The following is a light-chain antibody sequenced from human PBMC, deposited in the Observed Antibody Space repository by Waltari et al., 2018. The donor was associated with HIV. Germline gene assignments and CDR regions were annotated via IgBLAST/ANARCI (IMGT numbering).Light chain of an antibody. CDR2: DVS. J-gene: IGLJ1*01. CDR3: SSYTSSSTLGV. V-gene: IGLV2-14*03. Sequence: QSALTQPASVSGSPGQSITISCTGTSSDIGGYNYVSWYQQPPGKAPKLMISDVSHRPSGVSNRVSGSKSGNTASLTISGLQAEDEADYYCSSYTSSSTLGVFGSGTKVTVL. CDR1: SSDIGGYNY.